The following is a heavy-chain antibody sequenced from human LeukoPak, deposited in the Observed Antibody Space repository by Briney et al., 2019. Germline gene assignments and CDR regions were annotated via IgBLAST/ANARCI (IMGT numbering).Heavy chain of an antibody. CDR1: GFTFSTYA. Sequence: GGSLRLSCAASGFTFSTYAMSWVRQAPGKGLEWVSGISDSGGTTYYADSVKGRFTISRDNAKNSLYLQMNSLRAEDTAVYYCARDCGGGSCYGPYDAFDIWGQGTMVTVSS. D-gene: IGHD2-15*01. CDR2: ISDSGGTT. J-gene: IGHJ3*02. CDR3: ARDCGGGSCYGPYDAFDI. V-gene: IGHV3-23*01.